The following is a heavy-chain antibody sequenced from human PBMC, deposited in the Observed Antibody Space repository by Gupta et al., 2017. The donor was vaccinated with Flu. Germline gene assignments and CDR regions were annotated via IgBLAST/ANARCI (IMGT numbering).Heavy chain of an antibody. D-gene: IGHD4-17*01. Sequence: QLHLQQCGSGLLKPSETLSLTYAVYGASFSGYYCSWFRQPPGKGLEWIGEINHSESTNYNPSLKSRVTISVDTYKDQFSRKLSSVTAAGTAVYYCARGSGYGDLWGFDYWGQGTLVTVSS. CDR2: INHSEST. J-gene: IGHJ4*02. CDR1: GASFSGYY. CDR3: ARGSGYGDLWGFDY. V-gene: IGHV4-34*01.